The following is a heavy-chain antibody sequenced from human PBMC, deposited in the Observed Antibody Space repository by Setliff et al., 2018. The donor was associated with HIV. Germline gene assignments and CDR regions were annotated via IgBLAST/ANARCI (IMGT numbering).Heavy chain of an antibody. J-gene: IGHJ4*01. D-gene: IGHD3-22*01. CDR2: ISHTETT. Sequence: PSETLSLTCTVSGFSLSNKYYWAWLRQPPRKGLEWLASISHTETTYHNPSLKSRFTIPIDTSKNQFSLRLSSVTAADTAIYYCARQNYYDISGYYERPLYFDFWGQGMLVTVSS. V-gene: IGHV4-38-2*02. CDR1: GFSLSNKYY. CDR3: ARQNYYDISGYYERPLYFDF.